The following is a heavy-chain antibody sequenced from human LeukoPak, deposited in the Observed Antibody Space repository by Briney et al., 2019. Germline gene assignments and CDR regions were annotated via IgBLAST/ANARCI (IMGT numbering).Heavy chain of an antibody. CDR1: GGSISSGSYY. CDR2: INHSGST. Sequence: TSETLSLTCTVSGGSISSGSYYWSWIRQPPGTGLEWIGEINHSGSTNYNPSLKSRVTISVDTSKNQFSLKLSSVTAADTAVYYCARRLGGRSGYYRGYFDYWGQGTLVTVSS. V-gene: IGHV4-39*07. J-gene: IGHJ4*02. CDR3: ARRLGGRSGYYRGYFDY. D-gene: IGHD3-22*01.